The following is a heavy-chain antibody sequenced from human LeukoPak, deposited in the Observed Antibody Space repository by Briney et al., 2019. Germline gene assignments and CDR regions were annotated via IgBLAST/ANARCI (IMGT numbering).Heavy chain of an antibody. D-gene: IGHD6-19*01. CDR1: GGSIINHY. CDR3: ARDVRYASGWSTPES. CDR2: IYSSGSA. Sequence: SETLSLTCTVSGGSIINHYWSWIRQPAGKGLEWIGRIYSSGSANYSASLKRRVSISIDTSNNPFSLNLTSVTAADTALYFCARDVRYASGWSTPESWGQGTLVTVSS. J-gene: IGHJ5*02. V-gene: IGHV4-4*07.